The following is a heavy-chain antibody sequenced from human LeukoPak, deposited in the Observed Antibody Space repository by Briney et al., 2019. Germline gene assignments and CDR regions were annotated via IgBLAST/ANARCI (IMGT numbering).Heavy chain of an antibody. Sequence: SETLSLTCAVYGGSFSGYYWSWIRQPPGKGLEWIGEINHSGSTNYNPSLKSRVTISVDTSKNQFSLKLSSVTAADTAVYYCARGGGRWFDYWGQGTQVTVSS. D-gene: IGHD2-15*01. J-gene: IGHJ4*02. CDR2: INHSGST. V-gene: IGHV4-34*01. CDR1: GGSFSGYY. CDR3: ARGGGRWFDY.